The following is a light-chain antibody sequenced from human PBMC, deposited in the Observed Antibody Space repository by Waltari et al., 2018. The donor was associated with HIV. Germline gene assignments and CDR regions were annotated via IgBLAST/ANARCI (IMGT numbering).Light chain of an antibody. Sequence: DIQLTQSPSFLSASVGDRVTITCRASQGISSYLAWYQQKPGKAPKLLIYAASTLQSGVPSRFSGSGSGTEFTLTSSSLQPEDFATYYCQQLNTFPLTVGGGTKVDIK. CDR3: QQLNTFPLT. CDR1: QGISSY. J-gene: IGKJ4*01. CDR2: AAS. V-gene: IGKV1-9*01.